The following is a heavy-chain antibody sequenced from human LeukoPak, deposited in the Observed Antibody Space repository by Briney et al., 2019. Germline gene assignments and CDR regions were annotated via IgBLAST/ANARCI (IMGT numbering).Heavy chain of an antibody. J-gene: IGHJ4*02. CDR2: IRSKAYGGTT. Sequence: GGSLRLSCTASGFTFGDYAMSWFRQAPGKGLEWVGFIRSKAYGGTTEYAASVKGRFTISRDDSKSIAYLQMNSLKTEDTAVYYCTRDPIGSGGFRIDYWGQGTLVTVSS. CDR3: TRDPIGSGGFRIDY. V-gene: IGHV3-49*03. CDR1: GFTFGDYA. D-gene: IGHD3-16*01.